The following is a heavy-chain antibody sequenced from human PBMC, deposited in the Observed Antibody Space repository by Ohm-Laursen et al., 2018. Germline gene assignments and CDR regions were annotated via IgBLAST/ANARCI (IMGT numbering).Heavy chain of an antibody. V-gene: IGHV3-23*01. Sequence: SLRLSCTAFGFTFSSYAMSWVRQAPGKGLEWVSAISGSGGSTYYADSVKGRFTISRDNSKNTLYLQMNSLRAEDTAVYYCARDDGAYARRSGMDVWGQGTTVTVSS. CDR1: GFTFSSYA. CDR2: ISGSGGST. CDR3: ARDDGAYARRSGMDV. J-gene: IGHJ6*02. D-gene: IGHD2-8*01.